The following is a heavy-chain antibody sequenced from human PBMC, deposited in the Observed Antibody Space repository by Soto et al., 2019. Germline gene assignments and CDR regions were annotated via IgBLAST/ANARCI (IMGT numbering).Heavy chain of an antibody. V-gene: IGHV4-39*01. CDR3: ATLPAAMYFYGSDV. J-gene: IGHJ6*02. Sequence: PSETLSLTCSVSGGSVSISTYYWAWVLQTPGKGLEWLGSILHSGSTYYNPSLKSRLTLSVDTSEDQFSLNLSSVTATDTGVYYCATLPAAMYFYGSDVWGPGTTVTVSS. D-gene: IGHD2-2*01. CDR2: ILHSGST. CDR1: GGSVSISTYY.